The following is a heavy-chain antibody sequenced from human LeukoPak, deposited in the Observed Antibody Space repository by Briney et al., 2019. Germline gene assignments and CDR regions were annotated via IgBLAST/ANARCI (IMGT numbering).Heavy chain of an antibody. CDR3: ARVAYDSSGYEVDY. J-gene: IGHJ4*02. Sequence: GASVKVSCKASGYTFTGYYMHWVRQAPGQELEWMGWINPNSGGTNYAQKFQGRVTMTRDTSISTAYMELSRLRSDDTAVYYCARVAYDSSGYEVDYWGQGTLVTVSS. V-gene: IGHV1-2*02. CDR2: INPNSGGT. D-gene: IGHD3-22*01. CDR1: GYTFTGYY.